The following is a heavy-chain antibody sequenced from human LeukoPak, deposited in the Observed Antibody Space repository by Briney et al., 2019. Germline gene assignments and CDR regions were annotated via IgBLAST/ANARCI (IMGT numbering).Heavy chain of an antibody. CDR3: ARRAQDAAIEGDQFYCSGGSCYYFDY. CDR2: IYYSGST. V-gene: IGHV4-39*01. D-gene: IGHD2-15*01. J-gene: IGHJ4*02. CDR1: GGSISSSSYY. Sequence: PSETLSLTCTVSGGSISSSSYYWGWIRQPPGKGLEWIGSIYYSGSTYYNPSLKSRVTISVDTSKNQFSLKLSSVTAADTAVYYCARRAQDAAIEGDQFYCSGGSCYYFDYWGQGTLVTVSS.